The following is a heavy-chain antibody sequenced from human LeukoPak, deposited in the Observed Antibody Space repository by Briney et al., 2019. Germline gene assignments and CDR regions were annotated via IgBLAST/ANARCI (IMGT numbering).Heavy chain of an antibody. J-gene: IGHJ4*02. D-gene: IGHD6-13*01. CDR3: ASEPGYSGSWSDY. V-gene: IGHV4-39*01. CDR2: IYYSGST. CDR1: GGSISSSSYY. Sequence: SETLSLTCTVSGGSISSSSYYWGWIRQPPGKGLEWIGSIYYSGSTYYNPSLKSRVTISVDTSKNQFSLKLSSVTAADTAVYYCASEPGYSGSWSDYWGQGTLVTVSS.